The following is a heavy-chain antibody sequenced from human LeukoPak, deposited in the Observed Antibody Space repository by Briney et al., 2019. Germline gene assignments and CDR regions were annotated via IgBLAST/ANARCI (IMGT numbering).Heavy chain of an antibody. CDR1: NYNFPNYW. CDR3: ARRTIHGSGTYYGPFDI. V-gene: IGHV5-51*01. CDR2: IYPGDSDT. D-gene: IGHD3-10*01. J-gene: IGHJ3*02. Sequence: GESLKISCKASNYNFPNYWIGWVRQMPGKGLELMGIIYPGDSDTRYSPSFQGQVTISADKSISTAYLQWSSLRASDTAIYYCARRTIHGSGTYYGPFDIWGQGTMVTVSS.